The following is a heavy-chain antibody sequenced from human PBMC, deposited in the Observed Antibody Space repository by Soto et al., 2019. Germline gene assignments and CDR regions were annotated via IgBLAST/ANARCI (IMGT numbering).Heavy chain of an antibody. CDR1: RFSFTNYA. V-gene: IGHV3-23*01. D-gene: IGHD3-3*01. CDR2: ISGSGESR. CDR3: AKGTIFGVISSGMDV. J-gene: IGHJ6*02. Sequence: VQLLESGGGLVQPGESLRLSCAASRFSFTNYAMSWVRQAPGKGLDWVSGISGSGESRYYADSVKGRFTISRDNSQNTLYLQMISLRAEDTAVYYCAKGTIFGVISSGMDVWGQGTTVTVSS.